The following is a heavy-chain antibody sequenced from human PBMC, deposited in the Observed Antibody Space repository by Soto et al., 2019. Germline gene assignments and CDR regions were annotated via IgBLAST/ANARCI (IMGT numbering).Heavy chain of an antibody. J-gene: IGHJ4*02. V-gene: IGHV3-72*01. CDR3: AREGHDYGDYGAIDY. CDR2: TRNKANSYTT. D-gene: IGHD4-17*01. Sequence: EVQLVESGGGLVQPGGSLRLSCAASGFTFSDHYMDWVRQAPGKGLEWVGRTRNKANSYTTEYAASVKGRFTISRDDSKNSLDLQMNSLKTEDTAVYYCAREGHDYGDYGAIDYWGRGTLVTVSS. CDR1: GFTFSDHY.